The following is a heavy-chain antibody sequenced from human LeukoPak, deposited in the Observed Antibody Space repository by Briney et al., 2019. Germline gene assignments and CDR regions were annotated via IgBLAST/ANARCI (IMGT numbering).Heavy chain of an antibody. CDR3: AKADDSSGYYYAGLDY. CDR2: ISGSGRTT. J-gene: IGHJ4*02. V-gene: IGHV3-23*01. CDR1: GFTFSSYA. D-gene: IGHD3-22*01. Sequence: GGSLRLPCAASGFTFSSYAMSWVRQAPGKGLEWVSAISGSGRTTYYADSVKGRFTISRDNSKSTLYLQMNSLRAEDTAVYYCAKADDSSGYYYAGLDYWGQGTLVTVSS.